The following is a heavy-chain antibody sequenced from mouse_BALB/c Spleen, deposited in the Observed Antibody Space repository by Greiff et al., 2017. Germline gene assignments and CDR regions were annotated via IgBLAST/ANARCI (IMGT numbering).Heavy chain of an antibody. CDR3: ARSKDFDY. J-gene: IGHJ2*01. CDR1: GFTFSSFV. CDR2: ISSGSSTI. V-gene: IGHV5-17*02. Sequence: EVQGVESGGGLVQPGGSRKLSCAASGFTFSSFVMHWVRQAPEKGLEWVAYISSGSSTIYYADTVKGRFTISRDNPKNTLFLQMTSLRSEDTAMYYCARSKDFDYWGQGTTLTVSS.